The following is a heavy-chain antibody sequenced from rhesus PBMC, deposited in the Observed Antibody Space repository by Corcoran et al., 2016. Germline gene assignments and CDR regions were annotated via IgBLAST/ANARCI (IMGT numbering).Heavy chain of an antibody. Sequence: QVQLQESGPGLVKPSETLSLTCAVSGGSISSSYYYWSWIRQAPGRGLEWIGYISYSGSTSYNPSLQCRVTISRDTSKNQFSLKLSSVTAADTAVYYCAREGTTVTVDYWGQGVLVTASS. D-gene: IGHD4-35*01. CDR1: GGSISSSYYY. J-gene: IGHJ4*01. CDR3: AREGTTVTVDY. V-gene: IGHV4-122*02. CDR2: ISYSGST.